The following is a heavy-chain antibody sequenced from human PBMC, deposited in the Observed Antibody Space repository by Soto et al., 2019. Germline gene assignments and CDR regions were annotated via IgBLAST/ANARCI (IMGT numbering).Heavy chain of an antibody. Sequence: PSETLSLTCTVSGGSISSGDSYWSWIRQPPGKGLEWIGYIYYSGSTYYNPSLKSRVTISVDTSKNQFSLKLSSVTAADTAVYYCARLLTFWSGYYSYFDYWGQGTLVTVST. CDR2: IYYSGST. CDR1: GGSISSGDSY. CDR3: ARLLTFWSGYYSYFDY. J-gene: IGHJ4*02. V-gene: IGHV4-30-4*02. D-gene: IGHD3-3*01.